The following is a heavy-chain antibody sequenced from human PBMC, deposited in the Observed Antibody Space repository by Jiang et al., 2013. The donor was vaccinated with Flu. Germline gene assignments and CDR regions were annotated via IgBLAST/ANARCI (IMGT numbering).Heavy chain of an antibody. Sequence: GAEVKKPGSSVKVSCKASGGTFSSYAISWVRQAPGQGLEWMGRIIPILGIANYAQKFQGRVTITADKSTSTAYMELSSLRSEDTAVYYCARDGRSGGKPYYFDYWGQGTLVTVSS. D-gene: IGHD4-23*01. CDR2: IIPILGIA. CDR1: GGTFSSYA. V-gene: IGHV1-69*04. J-gene: IGHJ4*02. CDR3: ARDGRSGGKPYYFDY.